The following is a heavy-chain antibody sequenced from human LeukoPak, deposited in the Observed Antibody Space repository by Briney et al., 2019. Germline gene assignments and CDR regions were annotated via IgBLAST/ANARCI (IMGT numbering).Heavy chain of an antibody. CDR3: ARQGGGDRLPDY. D-gene: IGHD2-21*02. Sequence: GESLKTSCKSSGYRFSTYWIGWVRQMPGKGLEWLEIIYPVDSDTRYSPSFQGQVTNSADKSISTAYLQWSSLKASDTAMYYCARQGGGDRLPDYWGQGTLVTVSS. CDR2: IYPVDSDT. CDR1: GYRFSTYW. V-gene: IGHV5-51*01. J-gene: IGHJ4*02.